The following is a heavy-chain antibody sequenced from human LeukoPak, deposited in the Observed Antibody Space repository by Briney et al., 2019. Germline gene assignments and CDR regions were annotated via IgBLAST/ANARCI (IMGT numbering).Heavy chain of an antibody. Sequence: GGSLRLSCVASGFTFSNYAMHWVRQAPGKGLEWVAVISDDGSNNYYADSVKGRFTISRDNAKNSLYLQMNSLRAEDTAIYYCTRVGYIDEGIDYWGQGTLVTVSS. CDR1: GFTFSNYA. CDR2: ISDDGSNN. J-gene: IGHJ4*02. CDR3: TRVGYIDEGIDY. V-gene: IGHV3-30*03. D-gene: IGHD5-24*01.